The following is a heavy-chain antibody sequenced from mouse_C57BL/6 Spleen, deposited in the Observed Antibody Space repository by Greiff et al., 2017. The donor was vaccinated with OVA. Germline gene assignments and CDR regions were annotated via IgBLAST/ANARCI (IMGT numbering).Heavy chain of an antibody. CDR1: GFNIKDYY. D-gene: IGHD1-1*01. V-gene: IGHV14-1*01. Sequence: VQLQQSGAELVRPGASVKLSCTASGFNIKDYYMHWVKQRPEQGLEWIGRIDPEDGDTEYAPKFQGKATMTADTSSNTAYLQLSSLTSEDTAVYYCTPTFYYYGSSPPYWGQGTLVTVSA. CDR2: IDPEDGDT. J-gene: IGHJ3*01. CDR3: TPTFYYYGSSPPY.